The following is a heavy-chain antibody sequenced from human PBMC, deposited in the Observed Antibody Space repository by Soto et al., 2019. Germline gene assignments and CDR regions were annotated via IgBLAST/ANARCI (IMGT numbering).Heavy chain of an antibody. CDR1: GGSISNYY. Sequence: QVQLQESGPGLVKPSETLSLTCTVSGGSISNYYWSWIRQPPGRGLEWIGYIYYTGSTNYNPSLNSRVTRSVDTSENQFSLRLSSVTAADTAIYYCARGRHWLDYWGQGTLVTVSS. CDR3: ARGRHWLDY. V-gene: IGHV4-59*01. J-gene: IGHJ4*02. CDR2: IYYTGST. D-gene: IGHD6-19*01.